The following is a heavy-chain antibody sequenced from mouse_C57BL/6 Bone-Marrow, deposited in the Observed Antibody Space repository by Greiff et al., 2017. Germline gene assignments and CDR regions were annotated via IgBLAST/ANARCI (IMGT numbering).Heavy chain of an antibody. D-gene: IGHD2-4*01. CDR2: IRNKANTNAT. Sequence: EVQRVASGGGLVQPGGSMKLSCAASGFTFSDAWMDWVRQSPEKGLEWVAEIRNKANTNATYYAESVKGRFTISRDDSKSSVYLQMNSLRAEDTGIYYCTSMIKAWFAYWGQGTLVTVSA. J-gene: IGHJ3*01. CDR1: GFTFSDAW. V-gene: IGHV6-6*01. CDR3: TSMIKAWFAY.